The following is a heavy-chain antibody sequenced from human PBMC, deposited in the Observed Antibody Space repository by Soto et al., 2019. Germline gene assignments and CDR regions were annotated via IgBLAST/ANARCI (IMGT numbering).Heavy chain of an antibody. D-gene: IGHD3-10*01. CDR3: TSPGAYYYGSGPVQHAFDI. J-gene: IGHJ3*02. CDR2: IKSKTDGGTT. V-gene: IGHV3-15*01. CDR1: GFTFSNAW. Sequence: GGSLRLSCAASGFTFSNAWMSWVRQAPGKGLEWVGRIKSKTDGGTTDYAAPVKGRFTISRDDSKNTLYLQMNSLKTEDTAVYYCTSPGAYYYGSGPVQHAFDIWGQGTMVTVSS.